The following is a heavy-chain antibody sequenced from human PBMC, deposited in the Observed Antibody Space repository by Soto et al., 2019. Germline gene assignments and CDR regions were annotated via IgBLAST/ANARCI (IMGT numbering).Heavy chain of an antibody. Sequence: QVQLQESGPGLVKPSQTLSLTCTVSGGSISSGDYYWSWIRQPPGKGLEWIGYIYYSGSTYYNPSLTSRVTISVDTSKNQFSLKLSSVTAADTAVYYCARDVVLWFGESYYGMDVWGQGTTVTVSS. CDR3: ARDVVLWFGESYYGMDV. J-gene: IGHJ6*02. D-gene: IGHD3-10*01. CDR1: GGSISSGDYY. CDR2: IYYSGST. V-gene: IGHV4-30-4*01.